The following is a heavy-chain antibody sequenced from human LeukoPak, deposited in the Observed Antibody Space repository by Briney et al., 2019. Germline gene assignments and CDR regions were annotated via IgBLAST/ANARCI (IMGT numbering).Heavy chain of an antibody. D-gene: IGHD2-15*01. J-gene: IGHJ5*02. CDR3: ARWKIVVVVAATYNWFDP. CDR1: GFTFSSYA. V-gene: IGHV3-30*04. CDR2: ISYDGSNK. Sequence: GRSLRLSCAASGFTFSSYAMHWVRQAPGKGLEWVAVISYDGSNKYYADSVKGRFTISRDNSKNTLYPQMNSLRAEDTAVYYCARWKIVVVVAATYNWFDPWGQGTLVTVSS.